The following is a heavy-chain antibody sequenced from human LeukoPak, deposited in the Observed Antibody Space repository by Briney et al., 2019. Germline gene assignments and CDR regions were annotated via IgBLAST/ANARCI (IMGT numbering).Heavy chain of an antibody. CDR3: AHSSSWYSNFDY. V-gene: IGHV3-48*03. CDR1: GFTFSTYE. D-gene: IGHD6-13*01. J-gene: IGHJ4*02. CDR2: ISSSGSTI. Sequence: GGSLRVSCAASGFTFSTYEMNWVRQAPGKGLEWVSYISSSGSTIYYADSVKGRFTISRNNAKNSLYLQMNSLRAEDTAVYYCAHSSSWYSNFDYWGQGTLVTVSS.